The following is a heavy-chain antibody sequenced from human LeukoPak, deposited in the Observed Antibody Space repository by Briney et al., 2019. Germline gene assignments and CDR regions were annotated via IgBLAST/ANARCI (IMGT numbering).Heavy chain of an antibody. CDR2: ISYDESNK. D-gene: IGHD6-19*01. CDR1: GFTFSSYA. Sequence: GGSLRLSCAASGFTFSSYAMHWVRQAPGKGLEWVAVISYDESNKYYADSVKGRFTISRDNSKNTLYLQMNSLRAEDTAVYYCARDGRDSSGWYRNFDYWGQGTLVTVSS. V-gene: IGHV3-30-3*01. J-gene: IGHJ4*02. CDR3: ARDGRDSSGWYRNFDY.